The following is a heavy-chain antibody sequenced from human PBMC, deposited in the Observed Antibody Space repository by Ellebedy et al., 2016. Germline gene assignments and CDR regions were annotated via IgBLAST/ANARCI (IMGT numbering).Heavy chain of an antibody. J-gene: IGHJ3*02. Sequence: GGSLRLXXAASGFTLSDYLMTWVRQAPGKGLEWVANIKEDRGEKYYVDSVRGRFTISTDSANNALYLQMNSLRAEDSAVYYCARMEDFEVVSRAKSMGEPLRVDGFDIWGRGTRVTVSS. V-gene: IGHV3-7*05. CDR1: GFTLSDYL. CDR2: IKEDRGEK. CDR3: ARMEDFEVVSRAKSMGEPLRVDGFDI. D-gene: IGHD2-2*01.